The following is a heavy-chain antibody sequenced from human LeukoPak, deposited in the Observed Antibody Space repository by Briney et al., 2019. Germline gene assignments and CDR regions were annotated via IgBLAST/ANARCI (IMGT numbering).Heavy chain of an antibody. CDR3: AIPTGITATGPDY. D-gene: IGHD6-13*01. J-gene: IGHJ4*02. CDR1: GITFSTIQ. V-gene: IGHV3-48*03. CDR2: IGGSGSDI. Sequence: PGGSLRLSCAASGITFSTIQMTWVRQAPGKGLEWLSYIGGSGSDIYYADSVKGRFTISRDNAKNSLYLQMNSLRAEDTAVYYCAIPTGITATGPDYWGQGTLVTVSS.